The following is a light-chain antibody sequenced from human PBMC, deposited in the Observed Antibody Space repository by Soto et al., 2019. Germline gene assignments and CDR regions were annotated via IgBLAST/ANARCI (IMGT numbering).Light chain of an antibody. CDR2: GAS. CDR3: QQYGNSPRA. V-gene: IGKV3-20*01. J-gene: IGKJ4*01. Sequence: EIVLTQSPGALCLSPGERATLSYRASQSVCSSYLAWYQQKPVQAPALLIYGASSRATGIPDRFSGGGSGTDLSLTISTLEPEDFAVYDCQQYGNSPRAFGGGTKVEIK. CDR1: QSVCSSY.